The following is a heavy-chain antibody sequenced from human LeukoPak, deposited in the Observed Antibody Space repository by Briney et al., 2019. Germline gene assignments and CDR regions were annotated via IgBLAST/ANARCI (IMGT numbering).Heavy chain of an antibody. J-gene: IGHJ5*02. CDR1: GGSISGYY. Sequence: SETLSLTCTVSGGSISGYYWSWIRQPPGKGLEWIGFIYYSGSTNYNPSLKSRVTISVDTSKNQFSLKLSSVTAADTAVYYCARATYDSSAITTCWFDPWGQGTLVTVSS. V-gene: IGHV4-59*01. D-gene: IGHD3-22*01. CDR2: IYYSGST. CDR3: ARATYDSSAITTCWFDP.